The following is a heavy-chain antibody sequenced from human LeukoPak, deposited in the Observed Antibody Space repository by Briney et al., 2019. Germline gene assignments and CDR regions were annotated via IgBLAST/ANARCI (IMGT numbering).Heavy chain of an antibody. CDR2: INPNSGGT. V-gene: IGHV1-2*02. Sequence: ASVKVSSKASGYTFTGYYMHWVRQAPGQGREWMGWINPNSGGTNYAQKFQGRVTMTRDTSISTAYMELSRLRSDDTAVYYCATDYGDWGYYYYYMDVWGKGTTVTVSS. J-gene: IGHJ6*03. D-gene: IGHD4-17*01. CDR3: ATDYGDWGYYYYYMDV. CDR1: GYTFTGYY.